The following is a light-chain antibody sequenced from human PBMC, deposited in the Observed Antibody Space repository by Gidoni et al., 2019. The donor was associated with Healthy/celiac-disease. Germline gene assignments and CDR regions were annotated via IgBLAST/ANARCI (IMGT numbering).Light chain of an antibody. V-gene: IGLV3-25*03. J-gene: IGLJ2*01. CDR3: QSAVSSTTYVV. Sequence: SYELTQPPSVSVSPGQTARITCSGDALARKYAYWYQQKPGQAPILVMYKDSERPSGIPERFSGSSSGTTVTLTISGVQAEDEADYYCQSAVSSTTYVVFGGGTKLTVL. CDR1: ALARKY. CDR2: KDS.